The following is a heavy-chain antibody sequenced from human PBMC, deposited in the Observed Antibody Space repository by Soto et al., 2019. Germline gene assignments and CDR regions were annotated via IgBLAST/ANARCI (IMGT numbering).Heavy chain of an antibody. J-gene: IGHJ6*02. CDR2: ISSSSSYI. Sequence: GGSLRLACAASGITFSSYRVPWVRQPPGKGLEWVSSISSSSSYIYYAESVKGRFTISRDNAKNSLYLQMNSLGAEDTAVYYCARDQEWGFTYGMDVWGQGTTVTVS. V-gene: IGHV3-21*01. CDR1: GITFSSYR. CDR3: ARDQEWGFTYGMDV. D-gene: IGHD2-8*01.